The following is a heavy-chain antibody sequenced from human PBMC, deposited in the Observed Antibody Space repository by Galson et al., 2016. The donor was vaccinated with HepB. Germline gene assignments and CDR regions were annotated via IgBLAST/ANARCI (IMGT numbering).Heavy chain of an antibody. CDR2: ISYSESI. V-gene: IGHV4-61*05. CDR1: GGSISSRSYY. J-gene: IGHJ4*02. D-gene: IGHD3-10*01. CDR3: VREIGGGSFDS. Sequence: ETLSLTCTVSGGSISSRSYYWGWIRQPPGMGLEWVGNISYSESINYNPSLKSRATISIDTSNDNLSLKLTSVTVADTAVYFCVREIGGGSFDSWGQGTLVTVST.